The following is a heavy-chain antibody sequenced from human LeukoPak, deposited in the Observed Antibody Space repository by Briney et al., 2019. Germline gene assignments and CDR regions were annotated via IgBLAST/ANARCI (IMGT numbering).Heavy chain of an antibody. J-gene: IGHJ4*02. CDR1: GFTFSSYW. V-gene: IGHV3-33*08. CDR3: ARLREITFGGVIGIDY. Sequence: PGGSLRLSCAASGFTFSSYWMHWVRQAPGKGLEWVAFIRYDGSNKYYADSVKGRFTISRDNSKNTLYLQMNSLRAEDTAVYYCARLREITFGGVIGIDYWGQGTLVTVSS. D-gene: IGHD3-16*02. CDR2: IRYDGSNK.